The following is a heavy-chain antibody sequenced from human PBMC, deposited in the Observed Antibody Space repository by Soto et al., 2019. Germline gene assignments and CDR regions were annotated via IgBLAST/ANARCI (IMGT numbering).Heavy chain of an antibody. Sequence: SETLSLTCTVSGGSINNYYWSWIRQPPGKGLEWIGCIYYRGDTNYKPSLKSRVTISVDTSKNQFSLKLSSVTAADTAVYYCVKGGTSKLDPWGQGTLVTVSS. V-gene: IGHV4-59*01. CDR2: IYYRGDT. CDR1: GGSINNYY. J-gene: IGHJ5*02. D-gene: IGHD1-26*01. CDR3: VKGGTSKLDP.